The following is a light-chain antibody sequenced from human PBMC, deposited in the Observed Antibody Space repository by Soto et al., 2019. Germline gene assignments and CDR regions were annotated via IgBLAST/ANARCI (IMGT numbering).Light chain of an antibody. CDR1: EGIGSY. J-gene: IGKJ3*01. CDR3: EQLRSYPRT. Sequence: DIQLTQSPSFLSASIGDRVTITCRASEGIGSYLAWYQQKPGKAPRLLIYAASALQGGVPSRFSGSGSGTEFTLTIGGLEPEDFATYYCEQLRSYPRTFGPGTKVDIK. CDR2: AAS. V-gene: IGKV1-9*01.